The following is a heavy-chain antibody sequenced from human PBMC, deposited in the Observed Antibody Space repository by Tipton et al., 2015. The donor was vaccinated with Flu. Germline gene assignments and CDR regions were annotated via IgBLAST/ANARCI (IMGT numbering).Heavy chain of an antibody. CDR1: GGSISSYY. CDR3: AKGRGAASSSGVFDS. J-gene: IGHJ4*02. D-gene: IGHD6-6*01. CDR2: IYASGST. Sequence: GLVKPSETLSLMCTVSGGSISSYYWTWIRQPAGKGLEWIGRIYASGSTNYNPSFTSRVTMSLDASKNQFSLSLTSVTAADSAVYFCAKGRGAASSSGVFDSWGQGTLVTVSS. V-gene: IGHV4-4*07.